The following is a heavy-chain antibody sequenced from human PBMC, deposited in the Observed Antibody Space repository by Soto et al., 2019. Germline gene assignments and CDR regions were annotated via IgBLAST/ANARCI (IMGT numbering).Heavy chain of an antibody. J-gene: IGHJ5*02. CDR3: ARGYDNNGYHYSFDP. Sequence: QAHIVQSGAEARRPGASVNVSCRTSGFTFDLYTIRWQRQAPGQRPEWMAWINAGSGKTRYSQRFQGRVTITRDTSASTVYMGVSGLTSEDTAIYYCARGYDNNGYHYSFDPWGQGTLVTVSS. CDR1: GFTFDLYT. V-gene: IGHV1-3*01. CDR2: INAGSGKT. D-gene: IGHD3-22*01.